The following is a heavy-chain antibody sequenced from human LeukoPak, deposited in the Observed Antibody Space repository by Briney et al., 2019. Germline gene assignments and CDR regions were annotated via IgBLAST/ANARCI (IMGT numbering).Heavy chain of an antibody. CDR1: GGSISSYY. CDR2: IYYSGST. V-gene: IGHV4-59*01. Sequence: PSETLSLTCTVSGGSISSYYWSWIRQPPGKGLEWIGYIYYSGSTNYNPSLKSRVTISVDTSKNQFSLKLSSVTAADTAVYYCARAPDYDILTGYRTEYYFDYWGQGTLVTVSS. CDR3: ARAPDYDILTGYRTEYYFDY. J-gene: IGHJ4*02. D-gene: IGHD3-9*01.